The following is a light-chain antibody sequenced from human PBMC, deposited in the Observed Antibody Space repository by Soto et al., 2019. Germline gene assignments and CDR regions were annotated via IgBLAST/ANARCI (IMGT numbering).Light chain of an antibody. J-gene: IGKJ5*01. Sequence: EIVLTQSPGTLSLSPGERATLSCRASHAVSSNYLAWYQQKPGQAPRLLIYDASNWATGIPARFSGSGSGTDFTLTISSLEPEDFAVYYCQQYHNWPITFGQGTRLEIK. CDR2: DAS. CDR3: QQYHNWPIT. CDR1: HAVSSNY. V-gene: IGKV3-11*01.